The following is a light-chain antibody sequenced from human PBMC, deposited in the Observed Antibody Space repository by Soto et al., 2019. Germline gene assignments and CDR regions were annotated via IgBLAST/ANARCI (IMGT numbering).Light chain of an antibody. V-gene: IGLV2-23*01. J-gene: IGLJ1*01. CDR2: EGG. Sequence: QSVLTQPASVSGSPGQSITISCTGIGSDVGSYKFVSWYQHHPGKAPKLMIFEGGKRPSGVSDRFSASKSGATASLTISGLQPEDEADYYCCSYAHSDTHDYVFGTGTKVTVL. CDR3: CSYAHSDTHDYV. CDR1: GSDVGSYKF.